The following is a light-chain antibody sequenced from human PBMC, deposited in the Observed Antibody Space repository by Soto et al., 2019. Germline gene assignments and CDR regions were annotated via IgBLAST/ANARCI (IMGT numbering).Light chain of an antibody. CDR3: CSYAGSYTGV. CDR2: DVS. Sequence: QSVLTQPRSVSGSPGQSVTISCTGTSSHVGGYNYVSWYQQHPGKAPKLMIYDVSKRPSGVPDRFSGSKSGNTASLTISGLQAEDEADYYCCSYAGSYTGVFGGGTKLTVL. V-gene: IGLV2-11*01. J-gene: IGLJ2*01. CDR1: SSHVGGYNY.